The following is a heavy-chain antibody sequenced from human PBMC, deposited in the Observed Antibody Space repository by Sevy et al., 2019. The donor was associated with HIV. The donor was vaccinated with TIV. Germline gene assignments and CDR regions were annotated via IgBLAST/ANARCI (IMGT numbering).Heavy chain of an antibody. CDR1: GFTFSSYG. V-gene: IGHV3-30*18. J-gene: IGHJ5*02. Sequence: GGSLRLSCAASGFTFSSYGMHWVRQAPGKGLEWVAVISYDGSNKYYADSVKGRFTISRDNSKNTLSLQMNSLRAEDTAVYYCAKDLTPYCGGDCPQWFDPWGQGTLVTVSS. CDR2: ISYDGSNK. CDR3: AKDLTPYCGGDCPQWFDP. D-gene: IGHD2-21*02.